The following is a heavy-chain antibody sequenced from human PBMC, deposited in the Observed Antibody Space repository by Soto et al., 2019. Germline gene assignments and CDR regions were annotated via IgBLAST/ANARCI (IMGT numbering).Heavy chain of an antibody. Sequence: LSLTCTVSGGSISSGGYYWSWIRQHPGKGLEWIGYIYYSGSTYYNPSLKSRVTISVDTSKNQFSLKLSSVTAADTAVYYCASQVCGSGSYSPFDYWGQGTLVTVSS. CDR2: IYYSGST. D-gene: IGHD3-10*01. J-gene: IGHJ4*02. V-gene: IGHV4-31*03. CDR3: ASQVCGSGSYSPFDY. CDR1: GGSISSGGYY.